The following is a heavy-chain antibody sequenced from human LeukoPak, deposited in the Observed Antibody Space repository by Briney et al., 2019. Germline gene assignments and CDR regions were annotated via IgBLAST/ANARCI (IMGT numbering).Heavy chain of an antibody. V-gene: IGHV1-18*01. J-gene: IGHJ4*02. CDR3: ARGGKQWLVPYFDY. D-gene: IGHD6-19*01. CDR1: GYTFTSYG. Sequence: ASVKVSCKASGYTFTSYGISWVRQAPGQGLEWMGWISAYNGNTDYAQKLQGRVTMTTDASTSTAYMELRSLRSDDTAVYYCARGGKQWLVPYFDYWGQGTLVTVSS. CDR2: ISAYNGNT.